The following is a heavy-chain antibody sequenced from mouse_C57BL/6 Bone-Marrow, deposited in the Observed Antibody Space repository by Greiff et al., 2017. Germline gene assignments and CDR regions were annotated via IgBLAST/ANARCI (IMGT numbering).Heavy chain of an antibody. J-gene: IGHJ1*03. CDR2: IYPRDGST. CDR3: ARLEFDGSSGDWYFDV. CDR1: GYTFTSYD. D-gene: IGHD1-1*01. Sequence: VKLVESGPELVKPGASVKLSCKASGYTFTSYDINWVKQRPGQGLEWIGWIYPRDGSTKYNEKFKGKATLTVDTSSSPAYMELHSLTSEDSAVYFCARLEFDGSSGDWYFDVWGTATTVTVSS. V-gene: IGHV1-85*01.